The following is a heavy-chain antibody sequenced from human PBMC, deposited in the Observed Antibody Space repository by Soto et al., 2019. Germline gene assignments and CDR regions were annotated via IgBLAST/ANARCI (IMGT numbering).Heavy chain of an antibody. CDR1: GFIFSTYA. CDR2: ISGSGGST. J-gene: IGHJ4*02. D-gene: IGHD5-18*01. V-gene: IGHV3-23*01. Sequence: GSLRLSCAASGFIFSTYAMSWVRQAPGKGLEWVSGISGSGGSTYYTNSMKGRFTISRDNSKNTLYLQLNSLRAEDTAVYYCAKAWSDTALANDYWGQGAPVTVSS. CDR3: AKAWSDTALANDY.